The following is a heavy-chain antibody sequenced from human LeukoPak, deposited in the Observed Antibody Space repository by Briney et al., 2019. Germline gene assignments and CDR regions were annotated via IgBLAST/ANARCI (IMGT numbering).Heavy chain of an antibody. CDR3: CKDIPLTRARAFKN. CDR1: GIIFSGAW. J-gene: IGHJ4*02. V-gene: IGHV3-15*06. CDR2: IKSIHGDKAT. D-gene: IGHD2-15*01. Sequence: GGSLRLSCTASGIIFSGAWMTWVRQAPGQGPEWVGRIKSIHGDKATNYALSVQGRFTISRDDSQKTLYLQMNSLRTDDTAVYYLCKDIPLTRARAFKNWGQGALVTVSS.